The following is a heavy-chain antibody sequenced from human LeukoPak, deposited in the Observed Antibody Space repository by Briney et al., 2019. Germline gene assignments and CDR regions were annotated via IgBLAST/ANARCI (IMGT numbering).Heavy chain of an antibody. CDR2: INHSGST. J-gene: IGHJ6*03. Sequence: PSETLSLTCTVSGGSISSSSYYWGWIRQPPGKGLEWIGEINHSGSTNYNPSLKSRVTISVDTSKNQFSLKLSSVTAADTAVYYCATLVWFGYHMDVWGKGTTVTVSS. CDR1: GGSISSSSYY. V-gene: IGHV4-39*07. CDR3: ATLVWFGYHMDV. D-gene: IGHD3-10*01.